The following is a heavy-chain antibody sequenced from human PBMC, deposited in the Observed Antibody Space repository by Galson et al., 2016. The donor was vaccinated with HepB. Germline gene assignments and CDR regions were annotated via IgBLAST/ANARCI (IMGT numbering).Heavy chain of an antibody. CDR1: GDSVSSINAA. D-gene: IGHD2/OR15-2a*01. J-gene: IGHJ4*02. CDR3: ARDRASWDAQNTGNYDY. Sequence: CAISGDSVSSINAAWNWIRQSPSRGLEWLGRTYYRSKWYYDYAVSVKSRMTINPDTSKNQLSLHLKSVTPEDTAVYYCARDRASWDAQNTGNYDYWGQGTLVTVSS. CDR2: TYYRSKWYY. V-gene: IGHV6-1*01.